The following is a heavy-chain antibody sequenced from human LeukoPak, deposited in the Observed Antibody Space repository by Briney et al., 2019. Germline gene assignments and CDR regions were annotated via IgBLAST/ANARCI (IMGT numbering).Heavy chain of an antibody. D-gene: IGHD2-15*01. V-gene: IGHV3-30*03. CDR3: ARDGDITPTDV. Sequence: GRSLRLSCAASGFTFSSYGMHWVRQAPGKGLEWVAVISYDGSNKYYAGSVKGRFTISRDNSKNTLYLQMNSLRAEDTAVYYCARDGDITPTDVWGQGTTVTVSS. CDR2: ISYDGSNK. J-gene: IGHJ6*02. CDR1: GFTFSSYG.